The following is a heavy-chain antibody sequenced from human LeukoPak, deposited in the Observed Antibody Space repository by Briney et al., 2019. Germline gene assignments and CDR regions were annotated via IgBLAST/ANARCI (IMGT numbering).Heavy chain of an antibody. CDR1: GGSISTYY. V-gene: IGHV4-59*08. Sequence: SETLSLTCTVSGGSISTYYWSWIRQSPGKGLEWIGYIYYSGSTTYNPSLKSRVTISVDTSKNQFSLKLSSVTAADTAVYYCARGRGYGGNYLRAFDIWGQGTMVSVSS. J-gene: IGHJ3*02. CDR2: IYYSGST. CDR3: ARGRGYGGNYLRAFDI. D-gene: IGHD1-26*01.